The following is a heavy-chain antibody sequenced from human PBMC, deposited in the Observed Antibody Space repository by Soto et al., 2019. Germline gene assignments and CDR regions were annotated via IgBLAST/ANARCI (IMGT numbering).Heavy chain of an antibody. V-gene: IGHV1-69*01. CDR3: ASGDNGVGWFDP. CDR1: GGTFSSYA. CDR2: IIPIFGTA. Sequence: QVQLVQSGAEVKKPGSSVKVSCKASGGTFSSYAISWVRQAPGQGLEWMGGIIPIFGTANYAQKFEGRVTITEDESTSTADMELSRLRSEDTAVYYCASGDNGVGWFDPCGQGTLVTVSS. J-gene: IGHJ5*02. D-gene: IGHD2-8*01.